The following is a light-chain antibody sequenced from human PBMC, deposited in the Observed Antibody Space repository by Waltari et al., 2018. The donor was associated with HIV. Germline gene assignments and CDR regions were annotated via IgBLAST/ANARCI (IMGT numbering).Light chain of an antibody. V-gene: IGKV3-11*01. CDR1: QSVGSY. J-gene: IGKJ1*01. Sequence: EIVLTQSPATLSLSPGERATLSCSSSQSVGSYLGWYQQKPDQAPRLLIYDASNRATVIPARFSGSGSGTDFTLTISRLEPEDFAVYYCQQRSDWPPTFGQGTKVEIK. CDR3: QQRSDWPPT. CDR2: DAS.